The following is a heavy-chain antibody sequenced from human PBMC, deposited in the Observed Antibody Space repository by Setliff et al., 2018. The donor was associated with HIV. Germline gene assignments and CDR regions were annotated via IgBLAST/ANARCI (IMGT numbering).Heavy chain of an antibody. J-gene: IGHJ5*02. CDR3: ARGRTYDSSGYIGNWFDP. CDR1: GYTFSSYD. V-gene: IGHV1-8*02. Sequence: ASVKVSCKASGYTFSSYDINWVRQATGQGLEWMGWMNPDSRNTGYAQKFQGRVTMTRDTSISTAYMELSRLRSDDTAVYFCARGRTYDSSGYIGNWFDPWGQGTLVTVSS. D-gene: IGHD3-22*01. CDR2: MNPDSRNT.